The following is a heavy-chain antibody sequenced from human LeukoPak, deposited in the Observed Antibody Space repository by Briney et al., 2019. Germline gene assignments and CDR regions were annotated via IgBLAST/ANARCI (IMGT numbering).Heavy chain of an antibody. CDR3: ASSALNDSSGYYPRRYYYGMDV. CDR2: INQDGTEK. D-gene: IGHD3-22*01. V-gene: IGHV3-7*03. J-gene: IGHJ6*02. CDR1: GFTFSSYW. Sequence: GGSLRLSCAASGFTFSSYWMSWIRQAPGEGLEWVAKINQDGTEKAYVDSVRGRFTISRDNAKNSLFLQMNSLRAEDTAVYYCASSALNDSSGYYPRRYYYGMDVWGQGTTVTVSS.